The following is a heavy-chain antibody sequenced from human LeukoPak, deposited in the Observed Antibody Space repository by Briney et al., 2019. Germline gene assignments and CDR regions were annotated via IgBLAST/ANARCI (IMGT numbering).Heavy chain of an antibody. V-gene: IGHV4-59*01. Sequence: KPSETLSLTCTVSGGSISSYYWSWTRQPPGKGLEWIGYIYYSGSTNYNPSLKSRVTISVDTSKNQFSLKLSSVTAADTAVYYCARDRYGNWFDPWGQGTLVTVSS. CDR2: IYYSGST. CDR3: ARDRYGNWFDP. CDR1: GGSISSYY. D-gene: IGHD1-1*01. J-gene: IGHJ5*02.